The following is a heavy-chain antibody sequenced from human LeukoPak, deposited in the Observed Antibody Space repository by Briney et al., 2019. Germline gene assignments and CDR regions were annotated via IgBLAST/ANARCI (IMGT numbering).Heavy chain of an antibody. CDR2: IYYSGST. CDR1: GGSLTYYY. D-gene: IGHD3-10*01. J-gene: IGHJ4*02. Sequence: SETLSLTLTGSGGSLTYYYWAWIRPAPGRGPEWVGYIYYSGSTHYNPSLESRVAFSVDTSKNQASLRLSSVTAADTAVYYCARDLRDYYGSGSFDYWGQGTLVTVSS. CDR3: ARDLRDYYGSGSFDY. V-gene: IGHV4-59*01.